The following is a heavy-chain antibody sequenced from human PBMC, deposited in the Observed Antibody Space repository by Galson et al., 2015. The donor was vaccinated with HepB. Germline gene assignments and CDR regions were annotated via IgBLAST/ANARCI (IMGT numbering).Heavy chain of an antibody. D-gene: IGHD3-22*01. CDR3: ARDPYYHDSTGYLGWYFDY. Sequence: SLRLSCAASGFTFYSYGMYWVRQAPGKGLEWVAVIWYDGNDKYYADSVKGRFTISRDNSKNMLSLQMNSLRVEDTAVYYCARDPYYHDSTGYLGWYFDYWGQGTLVTVSS. V-gene: IGHV3-33*07. CDR1: GFTFYSYG. CDR2: IWYDGNDK. J-gene: IGHJ4*02.